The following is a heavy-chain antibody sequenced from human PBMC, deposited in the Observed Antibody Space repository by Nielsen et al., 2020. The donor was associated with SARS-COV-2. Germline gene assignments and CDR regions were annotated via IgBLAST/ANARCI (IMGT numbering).Heavy chain of an antibody. CDR2: INAGNGNT. V-gene: IGHV1-3*01. Sequence: ASVKVSCKASGYTFTSYAMHWVRQAPGQRLEWMGWINAGNGNTKYSQKLQGRVTMTTDTSTSTAYMELRSLRSDDTAVYYCARDPSNYYGSGSYYTVYYYYGMDVWGQGTTVTVSS. D-gene: IGHD3-10*01. CDR1: GYTFTSYA. J-gene: IGHJ6*02. CDR3: ARDPSNYYGSGSYYTVYYYYGMDV.